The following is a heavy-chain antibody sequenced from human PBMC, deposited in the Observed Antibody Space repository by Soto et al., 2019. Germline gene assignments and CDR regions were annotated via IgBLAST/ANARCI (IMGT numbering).Heavy chain of an antibody. J-gene: IGHJ6*03. D-gene: IGHD4-17*01. CDR2: IYSGGST. CDR1: GFTVSSNY. CDR3: AIYYGDYYYYMDV. Sequence: GGSLRLSCAASGFTVSSNYMSWVRQAPGKGLEWVSVIYSGGSTYYADSVKGRFTISRHNSKNTLYLQMNSLRAEDTAVYYCAIYYGDYYYYMDVWGKGTTVTVSS. V-gene: IGHV3-53*04.